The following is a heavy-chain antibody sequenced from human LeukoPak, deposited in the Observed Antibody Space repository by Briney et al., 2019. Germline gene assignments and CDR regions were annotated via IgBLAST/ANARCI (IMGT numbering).Heavy chain of an antibody. D-gene: IGHD2-8*01. CDR3: ARDQRMDNVLMVYAFDY. CDR2: INPNSGGT. V-gene: IGHV1-2*02. CDR1: GYTFSGYY. J-gene: IGHJ4*02. Sequence: GASVKVSCKASGYTFSGYYIHWVRQASGQGLEWMGWINPNSGGTNYTQKFQGRVTMTRDTSISTAYMELSRLRSDDTAMYYCARDQRMDNVLMVYAFDYWGQGTLVTVSS.